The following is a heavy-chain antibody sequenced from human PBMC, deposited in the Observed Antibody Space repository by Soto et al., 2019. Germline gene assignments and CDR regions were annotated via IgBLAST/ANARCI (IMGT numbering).Heavy chain of an antibody. V-gene: IGHV3-73*01. D-gene: IGHD3-9*01. CDR3: TRNYDILTGYSN. Sequence: PGGSLRLSCAASGFTFSGSAIHWVRQASGKGLEWVGRIRSKANSYATAYAASVKGRFTISRDDSKNTAYLQMNSLKTEDTAVYYCTRNYDILTGYSNWGQGTLVTVSS. J-gene: IGHJ4*02. CDR2: IRSKANSYAT. CDR1: GFTFSGSA.